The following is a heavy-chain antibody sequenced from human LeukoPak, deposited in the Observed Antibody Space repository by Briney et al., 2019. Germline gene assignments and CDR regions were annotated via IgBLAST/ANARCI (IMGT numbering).Heavy chain of an antibody. Sequence: GGSLRLSCIASGFNFNTYEMNWVRQAPGKGLEWVSYICGRGTTKYYADSVKGRFTISRDSSKNTLYLQMNSLRAEDTAVYYCARDRIAVTSYGMDVWGQGTTVTVSS. CDR2: ICGRGTTK. CDR3: ARDRIAVTSYGMDV. V-gene: IGHV3-48*03. D-gene: IGHD6-19*01. J-gene: IGHJ6*02. CDR1: GFNFNTYE.